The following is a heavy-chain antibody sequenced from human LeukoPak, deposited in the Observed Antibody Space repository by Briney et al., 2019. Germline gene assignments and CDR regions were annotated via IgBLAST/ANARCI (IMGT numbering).Heavy chain of an antibody. V-gene: IGHV4-59*08. D-gene: IGHD3-16*02. CDR1: GGSISSYY. Sequence: SETLSLTCTVSGGSISSYYWSWIRQPPGKGLGGMGYIYYSGSTYYNPSLKSRVTISVDTSKNQFSLKLSSVTAADTAVYYCARGLLGYDYVWGSYPPYDYWGQGTLVTVSS. CDR3: ARGLLGYDYVWGSYPPYDY. J-gene: IGHJ4*02. CDR2: IYYSGST.